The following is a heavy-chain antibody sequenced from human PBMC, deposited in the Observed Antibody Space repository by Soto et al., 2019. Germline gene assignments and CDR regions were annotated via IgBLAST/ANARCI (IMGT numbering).Heavy chain of an antibody. J-gene: IGHJ4*02. CDR1: GYTFTSYA. CDR3: ARGWYYDFWSGYSTYDY. CDR2: INAGNGNT. Sequence: ASVKVSCKASGYTFTSYAMHWVRQAPGQRLEWMGWINAGNGNTKYSQKFQGRVPITRDTSASTAYMELSSLRSEDTAVYYCARGWYYDFWSGYSTYDYWGQGTLVTVSS. D-gene: IGHD3-3*01. V-gene: IGHV1-3*01.